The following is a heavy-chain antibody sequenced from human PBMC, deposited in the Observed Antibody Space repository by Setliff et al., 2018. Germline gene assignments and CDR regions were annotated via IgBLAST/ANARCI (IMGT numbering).Heavy chain of an antibody. V-gene: IGHV3-7*01. J-gene: IGHJ4*02. CDR1: RGTFSSYA. CDR2: IKQDGSEK. Sequence: GASVKVSCKASRGTFSSYAMSWVRQAPGKGLEWVANIKQDGSEKYYVDSVKGRFTISRDNAKNSLYLQMNSLRAEDTAVYYCARDGGEYWGQGTLVTVSS. D-gene: IGHD3-16*01. CDR3: ARDGGEY.